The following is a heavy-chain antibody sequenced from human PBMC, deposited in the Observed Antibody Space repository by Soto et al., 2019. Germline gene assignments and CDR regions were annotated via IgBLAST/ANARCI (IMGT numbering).Heavy chain of an antibody. CDR3: ASAYGSGDFDY. Sequence: QVQLQESGPGLVKPSQTLSLTCTVSGGSISSGDYYWSWIRQPPGKGLEWIGYIYYSGSTYYNTSLKSRVTLSVDTSNDQFSLKLSSVTAADPAVYYCASAYGSGDFDYWGQGTLVTVSS. J-gene: IGHJ4*02. V-gene: IGHV4-30-4*01. CDR2: IYYSGST. D-gene: IGHD3-10*01. CDR1: GGSISSGDYY.